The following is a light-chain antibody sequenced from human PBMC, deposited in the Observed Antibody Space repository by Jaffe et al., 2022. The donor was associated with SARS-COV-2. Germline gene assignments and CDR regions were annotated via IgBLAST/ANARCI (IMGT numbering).Light chain of an antibody. J-gene: IGKJ2*03. CDR3: QQSYSSPHS. CDR1: QSISTF. CDR2: AAS. Sequence: DIQMTQSPSSLSASVGDRVTITCRASQSISTFLNWYQHKPGRAPEVLIYAASSLQIGVPSRFSGSGSGTDFTLTISSLQPEDFASYYCQQSYSSPHSFGQGTKVEIK. V-gene: IGKV1-39*01.